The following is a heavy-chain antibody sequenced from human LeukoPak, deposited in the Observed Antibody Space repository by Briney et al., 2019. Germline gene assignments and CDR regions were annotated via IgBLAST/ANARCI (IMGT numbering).Heavy chain of an antibody. D-gene: IGHD5-24*01. Sequence: VKVSCKASGGTFSSYTISWVRQAPGQGLEWMGRIIPILGIANYAQKFQGRVTITADKSTSTAYMELSSLRSEDTAVYYCARVGGSRDGFDAFDIWGQGTMVTVSS. CDR1: GGTFSSYT. J-gene: IGHJ3*02. CDR3: ARVGGSRDGFDAFDI. V-gene: IGHV1-69*02. CDR2: IIPILGIA.